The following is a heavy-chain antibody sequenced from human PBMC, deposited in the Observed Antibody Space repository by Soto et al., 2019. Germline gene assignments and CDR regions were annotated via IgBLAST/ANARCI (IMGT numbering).Heavy chain of an antibody. CDR2: ISSSGNTI. J-gene: IGHJ4*02. V-gene: IGHV3-11*01. D-gene: IGHD3-9*01. CDR1: GFTFSDYY. Sequence: GGSLRLSCAASGFTFSDYYMSWIRQAPGKGLEWVSYISSSGNTIKYADSVKGRFTIPRDNAKNSLYLQMNSLRAEDTAVYYCARVGDILTGYHHYFDYWGQGTLVTVSS. CDR3: ARVGDILTGYHHYFDY.